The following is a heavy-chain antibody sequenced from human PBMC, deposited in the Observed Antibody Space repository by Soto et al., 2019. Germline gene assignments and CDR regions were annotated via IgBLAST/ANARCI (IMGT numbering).Heavy chain of an antibody. CDR2: IHYSGST. V-gene: IGHV4-59*01. J-gene: IGHJ6*02. CDR3: ARARYQLLHPYYYGMDV. D-gene: IGHD2-2*01. Sequence: QVQLQESGPGLVKPSETLSLTCTVSGGSISSYYWSWIRQSPGKGLEWIGYIHYSGSTKSNPSLKSRVTRAVDTSRNQVSQKLSSVTAADSAVYFCARARYQLLHPYYYGMDVWGQGTTVTVSS. CDR1: GGSISSYY.